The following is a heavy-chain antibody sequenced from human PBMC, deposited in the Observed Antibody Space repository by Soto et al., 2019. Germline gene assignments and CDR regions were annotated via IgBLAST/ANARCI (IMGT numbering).Heavy chain of an antibody. J-gene: IGHJ6*03. V-gene: IGHV3-23*01. CDR3: AKVFYEYYYGSGSYFPNLYYMDV. Sequence: GGSLRLSCAASGFTFSSYAMSWVRQAPGKGLEWVSAISGSGGSTYYADSVKGRFTISRDNSKNTLYLQMNSLRAEDTAVYYCAKVFYEYYYGSGSYFPNLYYMDVWGKGTTVTVSS. D-gene: IGHD3-10*01. CDR1: GFTFSSYA. CDR2: ISGSGGST.